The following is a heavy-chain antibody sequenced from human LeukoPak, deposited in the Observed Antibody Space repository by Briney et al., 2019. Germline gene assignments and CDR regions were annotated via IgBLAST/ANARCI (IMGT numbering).Heavy chain of an antibody. CDR2: INHSGST. CDR1: GGSISSYY. Sequence: SETLSLTCTVSGGSISSYYWSWIRQPPGKGLEWIGEINHSGSTNYNPSLKSRVTISVDTSKNQFSLKLSSVTAADTAVYYCARGQKNSYGHIDYWGQGTLVTVSS. V-gene: IGHV4-34*01. CDR3: ARGQKNSYGHIDY. D-gene: IGHD5-18*01. J-gene: IGHJ4*02.